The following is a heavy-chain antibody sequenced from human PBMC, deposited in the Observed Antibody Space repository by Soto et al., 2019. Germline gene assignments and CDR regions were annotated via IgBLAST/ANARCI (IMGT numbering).Heavy chain of an antibody. CDR2: LDYSGTA. Sequence: SETLSLTCIVCGVSISSTSYNWGWIRQLPGKGMEWSGTLDYSGTAHYNPSLQRRITIPADPSKNQMALTLTSVTAADTPVYYCERQGSYWGQRALVTVSS. J-gene: IGHJ4*02. CDR1: GVSISSTSYN. V-gene: IGHV4-39*01. CDR3: ERQGSY.